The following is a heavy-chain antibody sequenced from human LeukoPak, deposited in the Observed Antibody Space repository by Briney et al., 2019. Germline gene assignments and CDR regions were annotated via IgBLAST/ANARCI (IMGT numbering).Heavy chain of an antibody. Sequence: GGSLRLSCAASGFTLSSYIMNWVRQAPGKGLEWVSSISTSSTNIYYADSVKGRFTISRDNAKNSLYLQMNSLRAEDTAVYYCARGNDILTGWGQGTLVTVSS. CDR2: ISTSSTNI. J-gene: IGHJ4*02. CDR1: GFTLSSYI. V-gene: IGHV3-21*01. CDR3: ARGNDILTG. D-gene: IGHD3-9*01.